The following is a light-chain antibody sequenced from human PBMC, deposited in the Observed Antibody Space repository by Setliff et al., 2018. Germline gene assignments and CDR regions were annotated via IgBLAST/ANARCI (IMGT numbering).Light chain of an antibody. CDR3: SSYEGSNNYV. J-gene: IGLJ1*01. Sequence: QSALTQPASVSGSPGQSITISCSGTSSDVGSYDLVSWYQQHPGKAPKLIIYGVSDRPSGVSSRFSGSKSGNTAYLTISGLQTEDEAEYYCSSYEGSNNYVFGTGTKVTVL. CDR2: GVS. V-gene: IGLV2-14*03. CDR1: SSDVGSYDL.